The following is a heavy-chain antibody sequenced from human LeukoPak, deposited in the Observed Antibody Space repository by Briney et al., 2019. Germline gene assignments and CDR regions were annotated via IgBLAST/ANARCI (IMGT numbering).Heavy chain of an antibody. CDR2: INHSGST. D-gene: IGHD5-24*01. J-gene: IGHJ4*02. CDR1: GGSFSGYY. V-gene: IGHV4-34*01. CDR3: ARGPSRWLQLDYYFDY. Sequence: SETLSLTCAVYGGSFSGYYWSWIRQPPGKGLGWIGEINHSGSTNYNPSLKSRVTISVDTSKNQFSLKLSSVTAADTAVYYCARGPSRWLQLDYYFDYWGQGTLVTVSS.